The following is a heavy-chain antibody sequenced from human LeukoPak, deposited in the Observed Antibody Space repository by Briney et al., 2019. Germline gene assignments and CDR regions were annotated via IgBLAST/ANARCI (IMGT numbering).Heavy chain of an antibody. D-gene: IGHD3-9*01. V-gene: IGHV3-48*03. CDR1: GFTFSSYE. Sequence: GGSLRLSCAASGFTFSSYEMNWVRQAPGKGLEWVSYISSSGSTIYYADSVKGRFTSSRDNAKNSLYLQMNSLRAEDTAVYYCARGGYILTANWFDPWGQGTLVTVSS. J-gene: IGHJ5*02. CDR2: ISSSGSTI. CDR3: ARGGYILTANWFDP.